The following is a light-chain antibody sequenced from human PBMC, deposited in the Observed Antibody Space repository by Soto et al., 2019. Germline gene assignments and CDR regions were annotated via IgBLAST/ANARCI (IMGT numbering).Light chain of an antibody. CDR2: AAS. J-gene: IGKJ5*01. CDR3: QQSYSSPVT. V-gene: IGKV1-39*01. Sequence: DIPMTQSPSSLSASLGDIATITCRASQTISTYLNWYQQKPGKAPKVLIYAASILQGGVPSRFSGSGSGTDFTLTISSLQPEDFATYYCQQSYSSPVTFGQGTRLEI. CDR1: QTISTY.